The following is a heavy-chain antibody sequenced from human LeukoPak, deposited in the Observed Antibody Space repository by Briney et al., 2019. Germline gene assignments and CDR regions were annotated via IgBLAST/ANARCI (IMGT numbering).Heavy chain of an antibody. CDR3: AKDSGPLYFDY. J-gene: IGHJ4*02. Sequence: GGSLRLSCAASGFTVSSNYMSWVRQAPGKGLEWVSVIYSGGSTYYADSVKGRFTISRDNSKNTLYLQMNSLRAEDTAVYYCAKDSGPLYFDYWGQGTLVTVSS. CDR2: IYSGGST. V-gene: IGHV3-66*01. CDR1: GFTVSSNY.